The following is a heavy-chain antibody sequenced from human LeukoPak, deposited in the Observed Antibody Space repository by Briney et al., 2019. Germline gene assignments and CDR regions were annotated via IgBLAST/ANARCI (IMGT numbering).Heavy chain of an antibody. CDR2: ISSNGGST. CDR3: ARDFWWELLYFAY. CDR1: GFTFSSYA. J-gene: IGHJ4*02. V-gene: IGHV3-64*01. D-gene: IGHD1-26*01. Sequence: GGSLRLSCAASGFTFSSYAMHWVRQAPGKGLEYVSAISSNGGSTYYANSVKGRFTISRDNSKNTLYLQMGSLRAENMAVYYCARDFWWELLYFAYWGQGTLVTVSS.